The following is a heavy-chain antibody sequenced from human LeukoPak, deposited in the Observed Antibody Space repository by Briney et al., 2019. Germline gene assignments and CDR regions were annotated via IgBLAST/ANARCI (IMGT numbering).Heavy chain of an antibody. J-gene: IGHJ4*02. Sequence: SETLSLTCAVSGGSDSSGAYSWSWIRQPPGKGLEWIGYIYYSGSTNYNPSLKSRVTISVDTSKNQFSLKLSSVTAADTAVYYCARHRDGYNLLDYWGQGTLVTVSS. CDR2: IYYSGST. D-gene: IGHD5-24*01. CDR1: GGSDSSGAYS. CDR3: ARHRDGYNLLDY. V-gene: IGHV4-61*08.